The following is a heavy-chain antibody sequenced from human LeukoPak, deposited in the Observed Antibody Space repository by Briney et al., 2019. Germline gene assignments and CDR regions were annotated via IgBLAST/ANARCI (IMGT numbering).Heavy chain of an antibody. V-gene: IGHV3-23*01. CDR3: AKDIRQSFRGVIISLFDY. CDR1: GFTFSSYA. D-gene: IGHD3-10*01. CDR2: ISGSGGST. J-gene: IGHJ4*02. Sequence: GGSLRLSCAASGFTFSSYAMSWVHQAPGKGLEWVSAISGSGGSTYYADSVKGRFTISRDNSKNTLYLQMNSLRAEDTAVYYCAKDIRQSFRGVIISLFDYWGQGTLVTVSS.